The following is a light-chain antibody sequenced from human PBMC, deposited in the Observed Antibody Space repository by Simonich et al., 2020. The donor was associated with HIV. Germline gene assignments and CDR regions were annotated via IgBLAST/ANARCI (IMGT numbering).Light chain of an antibody. Sequence: EIVMTQSPATLSVSPGERATLSCRASQSVSSNLAWYQQKPGQAPRLLIYDASHRATGIPARFSGSGSGTDFTLTISRLEHEDFAVYYCQQRSNWPRTFGQGTKVEIK. J-gene: IGKJ1*01. CDR3: QQRSNWPRT. CDR2: DAS. CDR1: QSVSSN. V-gene: IGKV3-11*01.